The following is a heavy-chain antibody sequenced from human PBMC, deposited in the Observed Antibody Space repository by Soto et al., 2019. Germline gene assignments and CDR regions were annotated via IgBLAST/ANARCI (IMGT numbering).Heavy chain of an antibody. D-gene: IGHD1-26*01. V-gene: IGHV3-33*01. J-gene: IGHJ4*02. Sequence: QVQLVESGGGVVQPGRSLRLSCAASGFTFSSYGMHWVRQAPGKGLEWVAVIWYDGSNKYYVDSVKGRFTISRDNSKNPLYLQMNSLRAEDTAVYYRARDRAHLSGSYGPFDYWGQGMLVTVSS. CDR3: ARDRAHLSGSYGPFDY. CDR2: IWYDGSNK. CDR1: GFTFSSYG.